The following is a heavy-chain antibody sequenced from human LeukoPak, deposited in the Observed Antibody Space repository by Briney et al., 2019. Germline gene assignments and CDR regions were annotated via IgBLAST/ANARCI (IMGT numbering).Heavy chain of an antibody. J-gene: IGHJ4*02. CDR3: APPPTWEPGVY. CDR1: GFTFYNYA. CDR2: ISDSGGST. D-gene: IGHD1-26*01. Sequence: GGSLRLSCAASGFTFYNYAMSWVRQAPGKGLEWVSTISDSGGSTYYADSVKGRFTISRDNSMNTLYLQMNSLRAEDTAVYYCAPPPTWEPGVYWGQGTLVTVSS. V-gene: IGHV3-23*01.